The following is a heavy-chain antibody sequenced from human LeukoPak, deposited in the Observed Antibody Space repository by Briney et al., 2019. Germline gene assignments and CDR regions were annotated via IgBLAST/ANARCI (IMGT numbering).Heavy chain of an antibody. J-gene: IGHJ4*02. CDR1: GFTFSSYT. V-gene: IGHV3-48*01. Sequence: TGGSLRLSCAASGFTFSSYTMHWVRQAPGKGLEWVSYISSSSNTIYYADSVKGRFTISRDNAKNSLYLQMNSLRAEDTAVYYCARQYYYDSSGYYLVGGGFDYWGQGTLVTVSS. D-gene: IGHD3-22*01. CDR2: ISSSSNTI. CDR3: ARQYYYDSSGYYLVGGGFDY.